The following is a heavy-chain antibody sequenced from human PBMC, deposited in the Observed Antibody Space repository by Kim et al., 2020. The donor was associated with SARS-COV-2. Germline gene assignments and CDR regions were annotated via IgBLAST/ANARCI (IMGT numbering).Heavy chain of an antibody. CDR3: ARDQVVVVPAAMSYYGMGV. CDR1: GFTFSDYY. Sequence: GGSLRLSCAASGFTFSDYYMSWIRQAPGKGLEWVSYISSSGSTFYYADSVKGRFTISRDNAKNSLYLQMNSLRADDTAVYYCARDQVVVVPAAMSYYGMGVWGQGTTVTVSS. V-gene: IGHV3-11*01. D-gene: IGHD2-2*01. CDR2: ISSSGSTF. J-gene: IGHJ6*02.